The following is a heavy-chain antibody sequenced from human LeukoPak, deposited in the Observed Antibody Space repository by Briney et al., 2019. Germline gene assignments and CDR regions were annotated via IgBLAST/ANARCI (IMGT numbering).Heavy chain of an antibody. CDR1: GFTFSSYG. CDR3: ARGGDFWSGYLGPGYFDY. CDR2: IWYDGSNK. D-gene: IGHD3-3*01. Sequence: PGGSLRLSCAASGFTFSSYGMHWVRQAPGKGLEWVAVIWYDGSNKYYADSVKGRFTISRDNAKNSLYLQMNSLRAEDTAVYYCARGGDFWSGYLGPGYFDYWGQGTLVTVSS. J-gene: IGHJ4*02. V-gene: IGHV3-33*01.